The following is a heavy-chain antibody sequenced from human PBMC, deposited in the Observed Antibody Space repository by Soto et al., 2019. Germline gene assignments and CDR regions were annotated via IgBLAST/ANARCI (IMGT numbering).Heavy chain of an antibody. V-gene: IGHV5-51*01. CDR3: ARNPVDTAMGFLSDYYYYGMDV. CDR1: GYSFTSYW. CDR2: IYPGDSDT. Sequence: GESLKISCKGSGYSFTSYWISWVRQMPGKGLEWMGIIYPGDSDTRYSPSFQGQVTISADKSISTAYLQWSSLKASDTAMYYCARNPVDTAMGFLSDYYYYGMDVWGQGTTVTSP. D-gene: IGHD5-18*01. J-gene: IGHJ6*02.